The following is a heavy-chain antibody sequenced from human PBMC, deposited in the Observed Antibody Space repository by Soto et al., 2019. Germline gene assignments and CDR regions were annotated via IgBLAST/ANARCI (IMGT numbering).Heavy chain of an antibody. CDR2: IAYDGRNK. D-gene: IGHD1-1*01. CDR1: GFTFSSYA. V-gene: IGHV3-30*04. J-gene: IGHJ4*02. Sequence: GGSLRLSCAASGFTFSSYAMHWVRQAPGKGLEWVAVIAYDGRNKYYADSVKGRFTISRDNSKNTLYLQMNSLRIEDTAVYYCARELERVFDYWGQGTLVTVAS. CDR3: ARELERVFDY.